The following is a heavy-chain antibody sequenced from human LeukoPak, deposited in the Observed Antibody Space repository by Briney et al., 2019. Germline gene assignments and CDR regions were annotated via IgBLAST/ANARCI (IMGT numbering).Heavy chain of an antibody. J-gene: IGHJ4*02. CDR1: GFTFSSYS. CDR2: ISSSSSYI. CDR3: ARALGWELLRYYFDY. D-gene: IGHD1-26*01. V-gene: IGHV3-21*01. Sequence: GGSLRLSCAASGFTFSSYSMNWVRQASGKGLEWVSSISSSSSYIYYADSVKGRFTISRDNAKNSLYLQMNSLRAEDTAVYYCARALGWELLRYYFDYWGQGTLVTVSS.